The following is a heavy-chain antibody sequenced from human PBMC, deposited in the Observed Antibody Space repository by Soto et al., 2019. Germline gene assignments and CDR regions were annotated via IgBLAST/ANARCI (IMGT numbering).Heavy chain of an antibody. V-gene: IGHV4-31*03. D-gene: IGHD4-4*01. Sequence: SETLSLTCTVSGGSISSGGYYWSWIRQHPGKGLEWIGYIYYSGSTYYNPSLKSRVTISVDTSKNQFSLKLSSVTAADTAVYYWARDLRAHSNYAHWFDPWGQGTLVTVSS. CDR3: ARDLRAHSNYAHWFDP. J-gene: IGHJ5*02. CDR2: IYYSGST. CDR1: GGSISSGGYY.